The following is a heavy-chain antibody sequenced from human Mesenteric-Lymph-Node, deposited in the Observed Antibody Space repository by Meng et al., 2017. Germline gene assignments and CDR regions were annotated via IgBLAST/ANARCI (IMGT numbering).Heavy chain of an antibody. V-gene: IGHV4-34*01. Sequence: QDSGPGVVSACGTLSHPGVVYGGSCSGYYWSDIRQPPGQGLEWIGEINHSGSTNYNPPLKSRVTISVDTSTIQFSLKLSSVTAADTAVYYCARRCGASAYNWFDPWGQGTLVTVSS. CDR3: ARRCGASAYNWFDP. CDR2: INHSGST. D-gene: IGHD2-15*01. J-gene: IGHJ5*02. CDR1: GGSCSGYY.